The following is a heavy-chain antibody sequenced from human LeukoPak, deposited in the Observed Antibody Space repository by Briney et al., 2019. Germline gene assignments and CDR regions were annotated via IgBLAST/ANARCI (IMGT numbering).Heavy chain of an antibody. CDR2: MNPNSGNT. J-gene: IGHJ4*02. CDR1: GGTFSSYD. Sequence: ASVKVSCKASGGTFSSYDINWVRQATGQGLEWMGWMNPNSGNTGYAQKFQGRVTITRNTSISTAYMELSSLRSEDTAVYYCARLSIAAAGHWGQGTLVTVSS. D-gene: IGHD6-13*01. CDR3: ARLSIAAAGH. V-gene: IGHV1-8*03.